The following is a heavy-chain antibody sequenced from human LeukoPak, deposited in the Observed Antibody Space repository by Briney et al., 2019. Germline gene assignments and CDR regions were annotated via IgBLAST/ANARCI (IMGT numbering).Heavy chain of an antibody. Sequence: PGGSLRLSCAASGFTVSSNYMSWVRQAPGKGLEWVSVIYSDGRTKYADSVKGRFTISRDNSKNTLSLQMNSLRAEDTAEYYCALDRGGSLGYSGYDWSFDYWGQGSLVTVSS. D-gene: IGHD5-12*01. CDR2: IYSDGRT. V-gene: IGHV3-53*01. CDR1: GFTVSSNY. J-gene: IGHJ4*02. CDR3: ALDRGGSLGYSGYDWSFDY.